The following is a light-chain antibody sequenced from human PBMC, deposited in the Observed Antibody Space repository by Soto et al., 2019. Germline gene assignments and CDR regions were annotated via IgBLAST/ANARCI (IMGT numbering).Light chain of an antibody. J-gene: IGKJ5*01. Sequence: RASASCXXSQSVSSSYLAWYQQKPGQAPRLLIYGASVRATGVPDRFSGSGSGTDFTLTISRLEPEDFAVYYCQQYTSSLNTFGQGTRLEIK. CDR2: GAS. CDR1: QSVSSSY. V-gene: IGKV3-20*01. CDR3: QQYTSSLNT.